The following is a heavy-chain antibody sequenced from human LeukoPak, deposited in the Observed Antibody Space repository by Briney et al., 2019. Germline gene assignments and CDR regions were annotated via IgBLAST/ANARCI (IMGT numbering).Heavy chain of an antibody. J-gene: IGHJ4*02. CDR2: INSDGSTT. CDR3: ARDRGRWLRFHYFDY. D-gene: IGHD5-12*01. V-gene: IGHV3-74*01. Sequence: GGSLRLSCAASGFTFSSNWMYWVRQAPGKGLVWVSRINSDGSTTSYVDSVKGRFTISRDNAKSTLYLQMNSLRAEDTAVYYCARDRGRWLRFHYFDYWGQGTLVTVSS. CDR1: GFTFSSNW.